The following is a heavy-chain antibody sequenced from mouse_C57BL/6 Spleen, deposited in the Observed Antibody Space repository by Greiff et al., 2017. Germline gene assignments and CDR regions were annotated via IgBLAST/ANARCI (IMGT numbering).Heavy chain of an antibody. CDR2: IYPRSGNT. CDR1: GYTFTSYG. J-gene: IGHJ2*01. CDR3: ANYGSRGNFDY. V-gene: IGHV1-81*01. Sequence: VMLVESGAELARPGASVKLSCKASGYTFTSYGISWVKQRTGQGLEWIGEIYPRSGNTYYNEKFKGKATLTADKSSSTAYMELRSLTSEDSAVYFCANYGSRGNFDYWGQGTTLTVSS. D-gene: IGHD1-1*01.